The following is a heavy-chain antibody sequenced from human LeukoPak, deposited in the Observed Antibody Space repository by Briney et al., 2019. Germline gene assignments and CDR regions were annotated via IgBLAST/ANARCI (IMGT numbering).Heavy chain of an antibody. J-gene: IGHJ5*02. V-gene: IGHV3-20*04. CDR1: GFTFDDYG. D-gene: IGHD2-15*01. Sequence: PGGALRLSCAASGFTFDDYGMSWVRQAPGKGLEWVSGINWNGGSTGYADSVKGRFTISRDNAKNSLDLQMNSLRAEDTALYYCARTVVVAATNWFDPWGQGPLVTVSS. CDR2: INWNGGST. CDR3: ARTVVVAATNWFDP.